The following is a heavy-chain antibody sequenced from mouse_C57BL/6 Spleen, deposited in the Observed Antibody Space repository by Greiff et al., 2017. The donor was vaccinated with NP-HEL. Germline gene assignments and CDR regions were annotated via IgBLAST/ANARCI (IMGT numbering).Heavy chain of an antibody. Sequence: EVHLVESGGGLVQPKGSLKLSCAASGFSFNTYAMNWVRQAPGKGLEWVARIRSKSNNYATYYADSVKDRFTISRDDSESMLYLQMNNLKTEDTAMYYCVRQGVTIYYAMDYWGQGTSVTVSS. J-gene: IGHJ4*01. CDR1: GFSFNTYA. CDR3: VRQGVTIYYAMDY. D-gene: IGHD2-12*01. V-gene: IGHV10-1*01. CDR2: IRSKSNNYAT.